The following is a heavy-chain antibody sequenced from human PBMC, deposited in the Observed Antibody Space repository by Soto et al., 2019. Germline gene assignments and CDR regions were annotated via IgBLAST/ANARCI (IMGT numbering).Heavy chain of an antibody. Sequence: SETLSLTCTVSGGSISSGDYYWSWIRQPPGKGLEWIGYIYYSGSTYYNPSLKCRVTISVDTSKNQFSLKLSSVTAADTAVYYCARLAVAGTDYWGQGTLVTVSS. V-gene: IGHV4-30-4*01. CDR2: IYYSGST. CDR1: GGSISSGDYY. J-gene: IGHJ4*02. CDR3: ARLAVAGTDY. D-gene: IGHD6-19*01.